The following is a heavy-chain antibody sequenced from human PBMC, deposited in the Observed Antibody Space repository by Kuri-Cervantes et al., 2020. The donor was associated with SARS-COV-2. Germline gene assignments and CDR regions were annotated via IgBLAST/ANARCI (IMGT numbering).Heavy chain of an antibody. Sequence: ASVKVSCKASGYTFTSYGISWVRQAPGQGLEWMGWISAYNGNTNYAQKLQGRVTMTTDTSTSTAYMELRSLRSDDTAVYYCARDALRFLEWLDYYYYYGMDVWGQGTTVTVSS. V-gene: IGHV1-18*04. D-gene: IGHD3-3*01. J-gene: IGHJ6*02. CDR2: ISAYNGNT. CDR1: GYTFTSYG. CDR3: ARDALRFLEWLDYYYYYGMDV.